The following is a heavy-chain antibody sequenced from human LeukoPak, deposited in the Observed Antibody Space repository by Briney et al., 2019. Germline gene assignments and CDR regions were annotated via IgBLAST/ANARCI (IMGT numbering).Heavy chain of an antibody. Sequence: AASVKVSCKASGGSFSSYTISWVRQAPGQGLEWMGGIIPMFGTADPAQRFQGRVTITADESTSTAYMELTSLRSEDTAVYYCARLEFHYHENKGYGYMDVWGKGTTVIISS. V-gene: IGHV1-69*13. CDR2: IIPMFGTA. J-gene: IGHJ6*04. D-gene: IGHD2/OR15-2a*01. CDR1: GGSFSSYT. CDR3: ARLEFHYHENKGYGYMDV.